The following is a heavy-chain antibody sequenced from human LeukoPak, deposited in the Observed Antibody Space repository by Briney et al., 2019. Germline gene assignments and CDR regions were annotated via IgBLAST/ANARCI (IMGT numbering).Heavy chain of an antibody. CDR2: INPSDVST. D-gene: IGHD3-22*01. J-gene: IGHJ4*02. Sequence: ASVKVSCKASGNSFTGYYMHWVRQAPGQGLEWMGIINPSDVSTGYAQKFQGRVTMTRDTSTSTVYMELSSLRSEDTAVYYCARGGGDYYDSSGYYPFDYWGQGTLVTVSS. V-gene: IGHV1-46*01. CDR1: GNSFTGYY. CDR3: ARGGGDYYDSSGYYPFDY.